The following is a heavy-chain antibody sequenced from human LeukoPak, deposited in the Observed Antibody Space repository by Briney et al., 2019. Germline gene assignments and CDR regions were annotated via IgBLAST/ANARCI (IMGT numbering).Heavy chain of an antibody. CDR1: GFTFSDYW. Sequence: GGSLRLSCTASGFTFSDYWMYWVRQAPGKGLVWFSRIKSDGTGILYEDFAEGRFTISRDNAKNALYLQLTSLREEDTAVYYCGRVQTIDYWGQGILVTVSS. V-gene: IGHV3-74*03. J-gene: IGHJ4*02. CDR2: IKSDGTGI. D-gene: IGHD1-1*01. CDR3: GRVQTIDY.